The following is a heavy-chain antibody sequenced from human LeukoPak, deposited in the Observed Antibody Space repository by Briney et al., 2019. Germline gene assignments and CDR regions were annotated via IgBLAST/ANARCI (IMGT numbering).Heavy chain of an antibody. CDR3: AREVGGIFDY. D-gene: IGHD1-14*01. CDR1: GFNFNIYA. Sequence: PGGSLRLSYAASGFNFNIYAMNWVRQAPGKGLEWVSGISNSGGRTSHAESVKGRFTISRDNSKNTLYLQMNSLRAEDTAVYYCAREVGGIFDYWGQGTLVTVSS. CDR2: ISNSGGRT. V-gene: IGHV3-23*01. J-gene: IGHJ4*02.